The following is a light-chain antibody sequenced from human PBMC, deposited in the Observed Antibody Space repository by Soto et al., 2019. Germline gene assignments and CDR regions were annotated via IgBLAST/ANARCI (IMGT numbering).Light chain of an antibody. CDR1: QSVSSNY. CDR3: HQYDNAPQT. V-gene: IGKV3-20*01. Sequence: EIVLTQSPGTLSLSPGERATLSCRASQSVSSNYLAWYQQKPGQTPRLLIYGASKRATGIPDRFSGSGSGTDFSLTISRLEPEDFAVYYCHQYDNAPQTYGQGTKVDIK. CDR2: GAS. J-gene: IGKJ2*01.